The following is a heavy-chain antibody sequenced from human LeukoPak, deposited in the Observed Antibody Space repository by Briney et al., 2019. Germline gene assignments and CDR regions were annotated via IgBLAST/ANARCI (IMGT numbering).Heavy chain of an antibody. Sequence: GASVKVSCKASGYTFTSYAMHWVRQAPGQRLEWMGWINAGNGNTKYSQKFQGRVTITRDTSASTAYMELSSLRSEDTAVYYCARDYFDSSNYPLRGVDYWGQGTLVIVSS. D-gene: IGHD3-22*01. CDR1: GYTFTSYA. V-gene: IGHV1-3*01. J-gene: IGHJ4*02. CDR2: INAGNGNT. CDR3: ARDYFDSSNYPLRGVDY.